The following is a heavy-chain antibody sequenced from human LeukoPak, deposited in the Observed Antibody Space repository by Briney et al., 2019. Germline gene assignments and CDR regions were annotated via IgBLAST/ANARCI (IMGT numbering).Heavy chain of an antibody. CDR3: SERGYTMIGGV. CDR1: GFTFSSYE. Sequence: QPGGSLRLSCAASGFTFSSYEMNWVRQAPGKGLEWVSYISSSGSTIYYADSVKGRFTISRDNAKNSLYLQMNSLRAEDTAADYCSERGYTMIGGVWGKGTTVTISS. V-gene: IGHV3-48*03. D-gene: IGHD3-10*02. J-gene: IGHJ6*04. CDR2: ISSSGSTI.